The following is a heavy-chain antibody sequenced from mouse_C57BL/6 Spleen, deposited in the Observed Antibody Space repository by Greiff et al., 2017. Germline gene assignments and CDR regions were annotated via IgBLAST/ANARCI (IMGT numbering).Heavy chain of an antibody. J-gene: IGHJ2*01. CDR1: GFTFSDYG. CDR3: ARGVLRYDY. CDR2: ISSGSSTI. V-gene: IGHV5-17*01. Sequence: VQLKQSGGGLVKPGGSLTLSCAASGFTFSDYGMHWVRQAPEKGLEWVAYISSGSSTIYYADTVKGRFTISRENAKNTLFLQMTSLRSEDTAMYYCARGVLRYDYWGQGTTLTVSS. D-gene: IGHD1-1*01.